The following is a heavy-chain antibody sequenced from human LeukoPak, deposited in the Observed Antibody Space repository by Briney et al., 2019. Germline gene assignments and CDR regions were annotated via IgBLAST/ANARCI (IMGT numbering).Heavy chain of an antibody. D-gene: IGHD5-18*01. CDR3: ARVSAGAMVKEYKAFDI. CDR1: GGSISSGDYY. CDR2: IYYSGST. J-gene: IGHJ4*02. V-gene: IGHV4-30-4*08. Sequence: SGTLSLTCTVSGGSISSGDYYWSWIRQPPGKGLEWIGYIYYSGSTYYNPSLKSRVTISVDTSKNQFSLKLSSVTAADTAVYYCARVSAGAMVKEYKAFDIWGQGTLVTVSS.